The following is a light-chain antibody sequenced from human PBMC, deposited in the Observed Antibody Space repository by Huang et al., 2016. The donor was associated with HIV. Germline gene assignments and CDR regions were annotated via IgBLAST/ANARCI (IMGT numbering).Light chain of an antibody. V-gene: IGKV3D-15*01. CDR3: QQYDNWPPGLT. CDR2: DTS. Sequence: EIVMTQSPATLSVSPGGGATLSCRASQNVRSNLAWDQHTPGQAPRLLSSDTSTRASGVPARFSGSGSGTEFTLTIIGLQAEDFAVYYCQQYDNWPPGLTFGGGTKVEI. J-gene: IGKJ4*01. CDR1: QNVRSN.